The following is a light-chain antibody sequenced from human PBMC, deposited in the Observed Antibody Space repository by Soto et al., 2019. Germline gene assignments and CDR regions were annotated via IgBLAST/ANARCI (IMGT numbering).Light chain of an antibody. V-gene: IGLV1-40*01. Sequence: QAVVTQPPSVPGAPGQRVTISCTGSSSNIGAGYDVHWYQQLPGTAPKLLIYGNNNRPSGVPDRFSGSKSGTSASLAITGLQAEDEADYYCQSYDSSLSGYVFGTGTKVTVL. CDR1: SSNIGAGYD. CDR2: GNN. CDR3: QSYDSSLSGYV. J-gene: IGLJ1*01.